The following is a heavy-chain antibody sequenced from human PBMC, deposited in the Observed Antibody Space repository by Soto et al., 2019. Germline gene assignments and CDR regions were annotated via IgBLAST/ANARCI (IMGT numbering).Heavy chain of an antibody. CDR1: VSSISNGGYY. D-gene: IGHD3-10*01. V-gene: IGHV4-31*03. J-gene: IGHJ4*02. CDR2: IYYSGRT. CDR3: AGAAVRGVILDY. Sequence: SETLSPTCTVSVSSISNGGYYWIWIRQQPGEGLEWIGYIYYSGRTYYNPSLKTRVTISVETSKNQFSLKLSSVTAADTAVYYCAGAAVRGVILDYWGQGTLVTVSS.